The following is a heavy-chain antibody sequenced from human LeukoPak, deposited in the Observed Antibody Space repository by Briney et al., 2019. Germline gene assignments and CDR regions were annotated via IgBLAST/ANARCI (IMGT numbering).Heavy chain of an antibody. J-gene: IGHJ5*02. CDR2: ISGSGGST. Sequence: GGSLRLSCAASGFTFSSYAMSWVRQAPGKGLEWVSAISGSGGSTYYADSVKGRFTISRDSSKNTLYLQMNSLRAEDTAVYYCAKDIARYCSSTSCYPYNWFDPWGQGTLVTVSS. CDR3: AKDIARYCSSTSCYPYNWFDP. D-gene: IGHD2-2*01. V-gene: IGHV3-23*01. CDR1: GFTFSSYA.